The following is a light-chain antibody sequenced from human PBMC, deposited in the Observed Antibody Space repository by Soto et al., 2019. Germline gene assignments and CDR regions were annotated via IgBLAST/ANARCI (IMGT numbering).Light chain of an antibody. J-gene: IGKJ1*01. CDR1: QSVSNNY. CDR3: QQYGSSGT. Sequence: TQPTANLSEPQGGRGSVSCGASQSVSNNYLAWYQQKPGQAPRLLIYGASNRATGIPDRFSGSGSGTDFTLTISRLEPEEFAVYYCQQYGSSGTFGQGTKVDIK. CDR2: GAS. V-gene: IGKV3-20*01.